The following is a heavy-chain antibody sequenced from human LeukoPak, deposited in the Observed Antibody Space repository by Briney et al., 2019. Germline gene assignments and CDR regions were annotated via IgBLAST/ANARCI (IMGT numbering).Heavy chain of an antibody. V-gene: IGHV4-59*01. Sequence: SETLSLTCTVSGGSISSYYWSWIRQPPGKGLEWIGYIYYSGSTNYNPSLKSRVTISVDTSKHQFSLKLSSVTAADTAVYYCARESSGWYDQYFQHWGQGTLVSVSS. D-gene: IGHD6-19*01. CDR2: IYYSGST. J-gene: IGHJ1*01. CDR3: ARESSGWYDQYFQH. CDR1: GGSISSYY.